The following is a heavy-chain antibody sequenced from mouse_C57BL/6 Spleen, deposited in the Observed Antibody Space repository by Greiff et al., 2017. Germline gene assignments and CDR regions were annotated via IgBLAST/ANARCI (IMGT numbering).Heavy chain of an antibody. CDR2: IDPEDGET. CDR3: ASLGQGAWFAY. Sequence: VQLQQSGAELVKPGASVKLSCTASGFNIKDYYMHWVKQRTEQGLEWIGRIDPEDGETKYAPKFPGKATITADTSSNTAYLQLSSLTSEDTAVYYCASLGQGAWFAYWGQGTLVTVSA. V-gene: IGHV14-2*01. CDR1: GFNIKDYY. J-gene: IGHJ3*01. D-gene: IGHD3-3*01.